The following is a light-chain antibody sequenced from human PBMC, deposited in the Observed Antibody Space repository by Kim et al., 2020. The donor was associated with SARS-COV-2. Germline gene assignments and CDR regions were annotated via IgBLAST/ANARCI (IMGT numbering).Light chain of an antibody. J-gene: IGLJ3*02. Sequence: QSVLTQPPSASGSPGQRVTISCSGSRSNIGSNYVYWYQQLPGTAPKLLIYRNNQRPAGVPDRFSSSKSGTSASLAITGLRSEDEAEYYCAAWDDSLSGGVFGGGTQLTVL. CDR1: RSNIGSNY. CDR2: RNN. V-gene: IGLV1-47*01. CDR3: AAWDDSLSGGV.